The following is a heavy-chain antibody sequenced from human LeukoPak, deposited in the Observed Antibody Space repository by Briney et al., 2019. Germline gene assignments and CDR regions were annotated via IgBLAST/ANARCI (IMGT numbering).Heavy chain of an antibody. D-gene: IGHD5-18*01. V-gene: IGHV3-23*01. CDR2: ISGSGGST. CDR1: GFTFSSYA. CDR3: AKDPVETVMVIFDY. Sequence: PGGSLRLSCAASGFTFSSYAMSWVRQAPGKGLEWVSAISGSGGSTYYADSVKGRFTISRDNSKNTLYLQMNSLRVEDTAVYYCAKDPVETVMVIFDYWGQGTLVTVSS. J-gene: IGHJ4*02.